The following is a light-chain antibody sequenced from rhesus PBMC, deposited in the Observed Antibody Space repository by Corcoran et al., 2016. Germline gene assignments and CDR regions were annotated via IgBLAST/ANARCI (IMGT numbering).Light chain of an antibody. CDR3: DQHRSGYS. CDR1: QSVSNY. V-gene: IGKV3-10*01. Sequence: QVILTQSPATLSLSPGERATLSCRASQSVSNYLAWYQQKPGQAPRLLISSASRRATGIPDRFSGSGSGTDFTLTISNLEPEDVGVYHYDQHRSGYSFGQGTKVEIK. J-gene: IGKJ2*01. CDR2: SAS.